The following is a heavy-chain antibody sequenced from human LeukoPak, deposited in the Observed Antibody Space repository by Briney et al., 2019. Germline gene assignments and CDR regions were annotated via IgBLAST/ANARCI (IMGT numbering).Heavy chain of an antibody. D-gene: IGHD2-21*02. V-gene: IGHV4-59*08. J-gene: IGHJ4*02. CDR2: IYYSGCT. Sequence: PSETLSLTCTFSGGSISSYYWSWIRQPPGKGLEWIGYIYYSGCTNYNPSLKSRVTISVDTSKNQFSLKLSSVIVAYTAVYYCARTVAVTSMLDYWGQGTLVTVSS. CDR3: ARTVAVTSMLDY. CDR1: GGSISSYY.